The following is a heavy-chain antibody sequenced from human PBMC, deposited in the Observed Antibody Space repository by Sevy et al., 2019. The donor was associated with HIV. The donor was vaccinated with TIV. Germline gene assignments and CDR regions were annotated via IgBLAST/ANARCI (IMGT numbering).Heavy chain of an antibody. CDR1: GFTFSSYS. J-gene: IGHJ6*03. CDR2: ISSSSSYI. Sequence: GGSLRLSCAASGFTFSSYSMNWVRQAPGKGLEWVSSISSSSSYIYYADSVKGRFTISRDNAKNSLYLQMNSLRAEDTAVYYCARFQQLVNYYYYYMDAWGKGTTVTVSS. D-gene: IGHD6-6*01. CDR3: ARFQQLVNYYYYYMDA. V-gene: IGHV3-21*01.